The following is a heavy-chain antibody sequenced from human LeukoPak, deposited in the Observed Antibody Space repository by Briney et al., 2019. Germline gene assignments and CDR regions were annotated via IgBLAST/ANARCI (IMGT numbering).Heavy chain of an antibody. D-gene: IGHD4-23*01. CDR3: AKCPTVVTPEDY. CDR2: ISGSGDST. V-gene: IGHV3-23*01. Sequence: GGSLRLSCAASGFTFSSYAMSWVRQAPGKGLEWVSAISGSGDSTYYADSVKGRFTISRDNSKNTLYLQMNSLRAEDTAIYYCAKCPTVVTPEDYWGQGTLVTVPS. J-gene: IGHJ4*02. CDR1: GFTFSSYA.